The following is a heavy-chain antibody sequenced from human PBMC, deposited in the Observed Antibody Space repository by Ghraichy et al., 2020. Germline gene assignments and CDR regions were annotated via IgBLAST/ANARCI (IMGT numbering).Heavy chain of an antibody. Sequence: GESLNISCAVSGVGISSNAMSWVRQAPGKGLEWVSGLGGDGKTHYADSVKGRFTISRDSSKNTLSLQMNSLRAEDTAVYYCAKDLYFWSAMDVWGQGTTVTVSS. J-gene: IGHJ6*02. CDR1: GVGISSNA. CDR2: LGGDGKT. V-gene: IGHV3-23*01. D-gene: IGHD3-3*01. CDR3: AKDLYFWSAMDV.